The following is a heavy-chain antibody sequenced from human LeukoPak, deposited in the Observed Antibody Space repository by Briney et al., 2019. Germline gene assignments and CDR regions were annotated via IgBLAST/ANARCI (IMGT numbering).Heavy chain of an antibody. V-gene: IGHV3-23*01. J-gene: IGHJ4*02. Sequence: GSLRLSSAASGFTFSSYAMSWVRQAPGKGLEWVSTISGGGGSTYYADSVKVRFTISRDNSKNTLYLQMSSLRAEDTAVFDCAKAHYTSSWYDSTDYWGQGTLVTVSS. CDR1: GFTFSSYA. CDR2: ISGGGGST. D-gene: IGHD6-13*01. CDR3: AKAHYTSSWYDSTDY.